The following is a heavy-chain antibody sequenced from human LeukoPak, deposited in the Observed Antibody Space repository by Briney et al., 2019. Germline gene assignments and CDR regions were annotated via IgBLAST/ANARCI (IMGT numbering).Heavy chain of an antibody. CDR3: ARERWGGSGSYGSRVY. CDR1: GFTFSSYA. Sequence: PGGSLRLSCAASGFTFSSYAMSWVRQAPGKGLQWVSAISGSGGSTYYADSVKGRFTISRDNSKNTLYLQMNSLRAEDTAVYYCARERWGGSGSYGSRVYWGQGTLVTVSS. J-gene: IGHJ4*02. CDR2: ISGSGGST. V-gene: IGHV3-23*01. D-gene: IGHD3-10*01.